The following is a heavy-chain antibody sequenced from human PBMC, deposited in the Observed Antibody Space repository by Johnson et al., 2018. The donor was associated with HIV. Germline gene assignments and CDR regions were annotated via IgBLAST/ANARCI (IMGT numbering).Heavy chain of an antibody. CDR3: ARDGRDLVTRGAFDI. Sequence: QVQLVESGGGVVQPGRSLRLSCAASGFSFSSYPMHWVRQAPGKGLEWVAVTTYDGTNKYYADSVKGRLPISRDNSNNMVYLQMDSLRPADTAVYYCARDGRDLVTRGAFDIWGQGTVVTVSS. J-gene: IGHJ3*02. CDR2: TTYDGTNK. D-gene: IGHD5-18*01. V-gene: IGHV3-30*14. CDR1: GFSFSSYP.